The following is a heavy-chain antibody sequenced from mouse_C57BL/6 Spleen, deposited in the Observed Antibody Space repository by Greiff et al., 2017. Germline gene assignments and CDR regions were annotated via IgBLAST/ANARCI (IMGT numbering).Heavy chain of an antibody. J-gene: IGHJ2*01. CDR3: AREGNYDDYDGGGVAY. CDR1: GYTFTSYW. D-gene: IGHD2-4*01. Sequence: VQLQQPGAELVKPGASVKLSCKASGYTFTSYWMHWVKQRPGQGLEWIGMIHPNSGSTNYTEKFKGKATLTVDKSSSTAYMQLSSLTSEDSAVYYRAREGNYDDYDGGGVAYWGQGTPLTVSS. CDR2: IHPNSGST. V-gene: IGHV1-64*01.